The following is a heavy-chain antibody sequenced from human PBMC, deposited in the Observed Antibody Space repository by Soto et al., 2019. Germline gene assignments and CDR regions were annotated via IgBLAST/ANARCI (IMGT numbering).Heavy chain of an antibody. Sequence: ASVNVSCKTSGYTITTYGITWVRQAPGQGLELMGWISPYNAKTNYAQKFQGRVTMTTDTPTSPAYMELRNLRSDDTAVYYCARDRNVLTGFKRFNWLDPWGQ. D-gene: IGHD3-9*01. CDR2: ISPYNAKT. V-gene: IGHV1-18*01. CDR1: GYTITTYG. J-gene: IGHJ5*02. CDR3: ARDRNVLTGFKRFNWLDP.